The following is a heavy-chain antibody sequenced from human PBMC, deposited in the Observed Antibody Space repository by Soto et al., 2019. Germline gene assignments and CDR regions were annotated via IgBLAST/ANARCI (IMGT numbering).Heavy chain of an antibody. CDR1: GYTFTSYY. CDR2: INPSGGST. CDR3: AGTRGPYYYDSSGYYSYGSPFDY. D-gene: IGHD3-22*01. Sequence: ASVKVSCKASGYTFTSYYMHWVRQAPGQGLEWMGIINPSGGSTSYAQKFQGRVTMTRDTSTSTVYMELSSLRSEDTAVYYCAGTRGPYYYDSSGYYSYGSPFDYWGQGSLVTVSS. J-gene: IGHJ4*02. V-gene: IGHV1-46*01.